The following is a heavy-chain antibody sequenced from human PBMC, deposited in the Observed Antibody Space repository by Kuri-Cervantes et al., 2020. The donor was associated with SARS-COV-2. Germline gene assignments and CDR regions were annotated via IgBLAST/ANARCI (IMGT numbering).Heavy chain of an antibody. J-gene: IGHJ4*02. CDR3: AKVEGSGSYYNPLAYDY. CDR1: GFTFSGSA. CDR2: IRITANSYAT. Sequence: GGSLRLSCAASGFTFSGSAMHWVRQASGKGLEWVGRIRITANSYATAYAASVKGRFTISRDNAKNSLYLQMNSLRADETAVYYCAKVEGSGSYYNPLAYDYWGQGTLVTVSS. D-gene: IGHD3-10*01. V-gene: IGHV3-73*01.